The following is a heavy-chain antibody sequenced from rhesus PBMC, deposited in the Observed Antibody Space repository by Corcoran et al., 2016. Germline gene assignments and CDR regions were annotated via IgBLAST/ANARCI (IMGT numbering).Heavy chain of an antibody. CDR3: ARSRDRSLGGSTYNGDFDY. CDR1: GASISNNY. V-gene: IGHV4S2*01. Sequence: QVQLQESGPGLVRPSETLPLTCAVTGASISNNYWNWNRQAPGKGLEWIGRIYRSGGITATNPPLRSRVPISTVTAKHPFSLKLTSVTAADTAVYYCARSRDRSLGGSTYNGDFDYWGQGVLVTVSS. D-gene: IGHD5-12*01. CDR2: IYRSGGIT. J-gene: IGHJ4*01.